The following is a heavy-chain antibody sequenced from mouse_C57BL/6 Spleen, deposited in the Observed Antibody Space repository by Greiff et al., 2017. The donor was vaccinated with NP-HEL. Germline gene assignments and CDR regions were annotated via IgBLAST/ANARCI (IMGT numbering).Heavy chain of an antibody. CDR1: GYTFTDYN. Sequence: VQLQQSGPELVKPGASVKMSCKASGYTFTDYNMHWVKQSHGKSLEWIGYINPNNGGTSYNQKFKGKATLTVNKSSSTAYMELRSLTSEDSAVYYCARGKLGDYWYFDVWGTGTTVTVSS. V-gene: IGHV1-22*01. J-gene: IGHJ1*03. D-gene: IGHD4-1*01. CDR3: ARGKLGDYWYFDV. CDR2: INPNNGGT.